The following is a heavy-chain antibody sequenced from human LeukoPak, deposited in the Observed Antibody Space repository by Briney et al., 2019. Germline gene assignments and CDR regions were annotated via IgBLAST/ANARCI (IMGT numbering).Heavy chain of an antibody. CDR1: GGSISSSSYY. CDR2: IYYSGST. D-gene: IGHD6-13*01. V-gene: IGHV4-39*01. CDR3: ARLRVTAAAGTEIRTFDY. J-gene: IGHJ4*02. Sequence: SETLSLTCTVSGGSISSSSYYWGWIRQPPGKGLEWIGSIYYSGSTYYNPSLKSRVTISVDASKNQFSLKLSSVTAADTAVYYCARLRVTAAAGTEIRTFDYWGQGTLVTVSS.